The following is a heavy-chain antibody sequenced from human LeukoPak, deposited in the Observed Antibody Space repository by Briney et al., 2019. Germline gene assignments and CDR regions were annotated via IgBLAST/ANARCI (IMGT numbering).Heavy chain of an antibody. Sequence: GGSLRLSCAASGFTFSSYDMHWVRQAPGKGLEWVAVISYDGNNKYYTDSVKGRFTISRDNSKNTLCLQMNSLRAEDTAVYYCAKEYCSRTSCYTVGYFDYWGQGTLVTVSS. CDR2: ISYDGNNK. CDR1: GFTFSSYD. J-gene: IGHJ4*02. V-gene: IGHV3-30*18. CDR3: AKEYCSRTSCYTVGYFDY. D-gene: IGHD2-2*02.